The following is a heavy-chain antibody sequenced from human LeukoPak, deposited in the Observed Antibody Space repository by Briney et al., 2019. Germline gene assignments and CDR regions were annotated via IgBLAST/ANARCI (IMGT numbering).Heavy chain of an antibody. V-gene: IGHV3-23*01. CDR3: AKDINWASFES. CDR2: IIGSGGTT. Sequence: GGTLRLSCAASGFSFSNYGMNRVRQAPGKGLEWVSGIIGSGGTTYYADSVKGRFTISRDNSKNTLYLQMNSLRAEDTALYYCAKDINWASFESWGQGTLVTVSS. D-gene: IGHD7-27*01. J-gene: IGHJ4*02. CDR1: GFSFSNYG.